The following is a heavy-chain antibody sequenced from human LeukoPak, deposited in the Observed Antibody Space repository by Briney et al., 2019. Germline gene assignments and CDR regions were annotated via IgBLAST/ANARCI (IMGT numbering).Heavy chain of an antibody. Sequence: GGSLRLSCAASGFTFSSYWMSWVRQAPGEGLEWVANIKQDGSEKYYVDSVKGRFTISRDNSKNTLYLQMNSLRAEDTAVYYCAKDQRRGPYRPDFDYWGQGTLVTVSS. D-gene: IGHD4-11*01. CDR1: GFTFSSYW. CDR3: AKDQRRGPYRPDFDY. V-gene: IGHV3-7*03. CDR2: IKQDGSEK. J-gene: IGHJ4*02.